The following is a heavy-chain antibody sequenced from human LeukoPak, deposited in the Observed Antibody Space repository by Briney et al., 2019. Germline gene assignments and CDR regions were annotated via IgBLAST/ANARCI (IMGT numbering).Heavy chain of an antibody. V-gene: IGHV1-18*01. CDR1: GYTFTSYG. CDR3: ARDEPLDVVVVAATLFDY. D-gene: IGHD2-15*01. CDR2: ISAYNGNT. J-gene: IGHJ4*02. Sequence: ASVKVSCKASGYTFTSYGISWVRQAPGQGLEWMGWISAYNGNTNYAQKLQGRVTMTTDTSTSTAYMELRSLRSGDTAVYYCARDEPLDVVVVAATLFDYWGQGTLVTVSS.